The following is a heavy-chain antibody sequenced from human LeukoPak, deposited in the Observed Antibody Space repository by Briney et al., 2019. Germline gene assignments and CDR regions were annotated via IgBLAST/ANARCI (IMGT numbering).Heavy chain of an antibody. Sequence: GGSLRLSCAASGFTFSTFWMSWVRQAPGKGLEWVAMISPDGTKTFYTDSMKGRLTISRDNSNNTLYLQMNSLRVEDTALYYCATEGEEWTNFDYWGQGTLVIVSS. D-gene: IGHD3-3*01. V-gene: IGHV3-33*03. CDR3: ATEGEEWTNFDY. CDR1: GFTFSTFW. J-gene: IGHJ4*02. CDR2: ISPDGTKT.